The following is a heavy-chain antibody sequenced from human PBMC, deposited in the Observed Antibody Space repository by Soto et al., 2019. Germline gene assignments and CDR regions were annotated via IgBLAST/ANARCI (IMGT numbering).Heavy chain of an antibody. D-gene: IGHD5-12*01. CDR3: ARAGGPYSGYDSPLFDP. J-gene: IGHJ5*02. CDR1: GFTFSSYG. CDR2: IWYDGSNK. Sequence: PGGSLRLSCAASGFTFSSYGMHWVRQAPGKGLEWVAVIWYDGSNKYYADPVKGRFTISRDNSKNTLYLQMNSLRAEDTAVYYCARAGGPYSGYDSPLFDPWGQGTLVTVSS. V-gene: IGHV3-33*01.